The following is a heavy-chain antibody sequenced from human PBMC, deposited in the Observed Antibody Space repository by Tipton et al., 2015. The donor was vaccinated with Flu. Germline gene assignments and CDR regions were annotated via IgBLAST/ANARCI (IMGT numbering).Heavy chain of an antibody. Sequence: QVQLVQSGAEVKKPGASVKVSCKASGYTFTGYYMHWVRQAPGQGLEWMGWINPNSGGTNYAQKFQGRVTMTRDTSISTTYMELSWLRSEDTAVYYCSRDGRLRSHWYFDLWGRGTLVTVSS. CDR1: GYTFTGYY. CDR3: SRDGRLRSHWYFDL. J-gene: IGHJ2*01. CDR2: INPNSGGT. V-gene: IGHV1-2*02. D-gene: IGHD1-26*01.